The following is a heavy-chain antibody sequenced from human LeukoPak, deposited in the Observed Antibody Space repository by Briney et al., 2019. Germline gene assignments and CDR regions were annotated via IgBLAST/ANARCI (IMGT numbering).Heavy chain of an antibody. CDR3: ARATLFPGCGGGSCYQYYFDY. D-gene: IGHD2-15*01. CDR1: GFTFSSYW. CDR2: INSDGSST. J-gene: IGHJ4*01. Sequence: GGSLRLSCAASGFTFSSYWMHWVRQAPGKGLVWVSRINSDGSSTSYADSVKGRFTISRDNAKNTLYLQMNSLRAEDTAVYYCARATLFPGCGGGSCYQYYFDYWGQGTLVTVSS. V-gene: IGHV3-74*01.